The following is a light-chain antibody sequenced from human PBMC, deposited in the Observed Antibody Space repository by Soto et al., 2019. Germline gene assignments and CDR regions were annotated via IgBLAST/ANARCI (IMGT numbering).Light chain of an antibody. CDR2: GAS. Sequence: EIVMTQSPATLSVSPGERATLSCRASQSVFSNLAWYQQKPGQAPRLLIYGASTRATGIPARFSGSGSGTEFNLTISSLQSEDFAVYYCQQYNEWPLTFGGGTKVEIK. CDR1: QSVFSN. J-gene: IGKJ4*01. CDR3: QQYNEWPLT. V-gene: IGKV3-15*01.